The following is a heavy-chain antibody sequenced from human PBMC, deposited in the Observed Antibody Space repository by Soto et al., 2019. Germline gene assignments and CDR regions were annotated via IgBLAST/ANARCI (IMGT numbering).Heavy chain of an antibody. CDR2: INSDGSST. J-gene: IGHJ1*01. Sequence: HPGGSLRLSCAASGFTFSIYWMHWVRQAPGKGLVWVSRINSDGSSTSYADSVKGRFTISRDNAKNTLYLQMNSLRAEDTAVYYCARDLGVAGTAEYFQHWGQGTLGTVSS. D-gene: IGHD6-19*01. CDR1: GFTFSIYW. CDR3: ARDLGVAGTAEYFQH. V-gene: IGHV3-74*01.